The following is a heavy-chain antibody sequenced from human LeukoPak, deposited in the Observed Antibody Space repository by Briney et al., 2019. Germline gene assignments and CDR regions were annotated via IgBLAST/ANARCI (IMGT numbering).Heavy chain of an antibody. J-gene: IGHJ4*02. CDR2: ISYDGSDK. CDR3: AKDFLRGYYDSSGYSGFYFDY. Sequence: PGGSLRLSCAASGFTFSSYGMHWVRQAPGKGLEWVAIISYDGSDKYYADSVKGRFTISRDNSKNTLYLQMNSLRVEDTTVCYCAKDFLRGYYDSSGYSGFYFDYWGQGTLVTVSS. V-gene: IGHV3-30*18. CDR1: GFTFSSYG. D-gene: IGHD3-22*01.